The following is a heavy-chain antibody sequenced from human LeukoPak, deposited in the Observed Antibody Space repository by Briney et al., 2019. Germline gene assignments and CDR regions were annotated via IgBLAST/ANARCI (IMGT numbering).Heavy chain of an antibody. V-gene: IGHV3-30*18. CDR1: GFTFSNSG. Sequence: GGSLRLSCAASGFTFSNSGMHWVRQAPGKGLEWLAVISYDGNNKQYADSVKGRFTISRDNSKNTLYLQMNSLRAEDTALYYCANLYGDSGLDYWGQGTLVTVSS. D-gene: IGHD4-17*01. CDR3: ANLYGDSGLDY. J-gene: IGHJ4*02. CDR2: ISYDGNNK.